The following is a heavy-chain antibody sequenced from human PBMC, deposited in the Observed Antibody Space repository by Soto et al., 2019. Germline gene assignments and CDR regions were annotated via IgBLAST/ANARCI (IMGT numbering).Heavy chain of an antibody. D-gene: IGHD3-10*01. CDR1: GGSFSGYY. CDR2: INHSGST. CDR3: ARGAQNHPLTYGSGSYGPFDY. V-gene: IGHV4-34*01. Sequence: SETLSLTCAVYGGSFSGYYWSWIRQPPGKGLEWIGEINHSGSTNYNPSLKSRVTISVDTSKNQFSLKLSSVTAADTAVYYCARGAQNHPLTYGSGSYGPFDYWGQGTLVTVSS. J-gene: IGHJ4*02.